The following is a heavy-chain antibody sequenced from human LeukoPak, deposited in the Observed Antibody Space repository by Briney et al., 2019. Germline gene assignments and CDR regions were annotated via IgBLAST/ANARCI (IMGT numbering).Heavy chain of an antibody. V-gene: IGHV4-59*01. Sequence: PSETLSLTCTVSGASISRYYWSWIRQPPGKGLEWIGYIYYSGSTRYNPSLKSRVTISVDTSKNQFSLKLSSVTAADTAVYYCARVGILRFPSNWFDPWGQGTLVTVSS. D-gene: IGHD3-3*01. J-gene: IGHJ5*02. CDR2: IYYSGST. CDR1: GASISRYY. CDR3: ARVGILRFPSNWFDP.